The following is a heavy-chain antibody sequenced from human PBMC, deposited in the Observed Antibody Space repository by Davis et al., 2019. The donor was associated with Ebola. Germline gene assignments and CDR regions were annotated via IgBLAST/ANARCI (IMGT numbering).Heavy chain of an antibody. V-gene: IGHV4-4*02. D-gene: IGHD6-19*01. CDR1: GGSISSSNS. CDR3: ASGSSGWDDYGMDV. Sequence: MPSETLSLTCALSGGSISSSNSWSSVRQPPGKGLEWIGEIFHSVSTNYNPSLKSRVSISADKSKNPFSRKLSCVTAADTAVYYCASGSSGWDDYGMDVWGQGTTVTVSS. CDR2: IFHSVST. J-gene: IGHJ6*02.